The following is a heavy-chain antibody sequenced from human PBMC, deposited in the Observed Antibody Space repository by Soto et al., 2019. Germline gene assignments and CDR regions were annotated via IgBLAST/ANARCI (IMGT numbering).Heavy chain of an antibody. CDR1: GFTFSDYY. J-gene: IGHJ4*02. CDR2: ISSSGRTT. CDR3: ARDPERYTSGWPDY. Sequence: GGSLRLSCAASGFTFSDYYMSWIRQAPGKGLEWVSYISSSGRTTYYADSVKGRITISRDNGKNSLYLQMNSLRAEDTAVYYCARDPERYTSGWPDYWGQGTLVTVSS. D-gene: IGHD6-19*01. V-gene: IGHV3-11*01.